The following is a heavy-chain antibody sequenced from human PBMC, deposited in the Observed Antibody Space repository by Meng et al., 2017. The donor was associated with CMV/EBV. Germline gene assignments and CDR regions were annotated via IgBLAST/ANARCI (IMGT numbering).Heavy chain of an antibody. CDR1: GFTFSSYG. V-gene: IGHV3-33*06. CDR3: ANTVRPKWNYYGMDV. Sequence: GGSLRLSCSASGFTFSSYGMHSFRQASGKGLEWVAVIWYDGSNKYYADSVKGRFTISRDNSKYTLYLQMYGLRAEDTAVYYCANTVRPKWNYYGMDVWGQGTTVTVSS. CDR2: IWYDGSNK. J-gene: IGHJ6*02. D-gene: IGHD1-26*01.